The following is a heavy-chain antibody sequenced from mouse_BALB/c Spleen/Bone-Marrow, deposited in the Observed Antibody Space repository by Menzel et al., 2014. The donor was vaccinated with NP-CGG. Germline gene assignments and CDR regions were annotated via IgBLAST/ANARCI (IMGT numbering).Heavy chain of an antibody. CDR3: ARGGISVDY. CDR2: IYPGDSDT. CDR1: GYAFSSCW. J-gene: IGHJ2*01. V-gene: IGHV1-80*01. Sequence: VMLVESGAELVRPGSSVKISCKASGYAFSSCWMNWVKQRPGQGLEWIGQIYPGDSDTDYNGKFKGKATLTADKSSNTAYMQLTSLTSEDSAVYFCARGGISVDYWGQGTTLTVSS.